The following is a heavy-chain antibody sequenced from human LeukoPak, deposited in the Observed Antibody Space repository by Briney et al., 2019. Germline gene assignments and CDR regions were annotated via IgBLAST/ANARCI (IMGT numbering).Heavy chain of an antibody. D-gene: IGHD2-2*01. CDR3: ARTRYCSSTSCSYLMDV. CDR2: IYYSGST. V-gene: IGHV4-39*01. CDR1: GGSTRSTYY. J-gene: IGHJ6*04. Sequence: SETLSLTCTVSGGSTRSTYYWGWIRQSTGKDLEWIGSIYYSGSTYYNPSLKSRVTISVDTSKNQFSLKLTSVTAADTAVYYCARTRYCSSTSCSYLMDVWGKGATVTVSS.